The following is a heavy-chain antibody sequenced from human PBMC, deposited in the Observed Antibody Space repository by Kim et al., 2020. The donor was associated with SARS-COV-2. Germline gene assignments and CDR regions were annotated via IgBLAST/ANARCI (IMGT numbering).Heavy chain of an antibody. D-gene: IGHD6-13*01. V-gene: IGHV4-34*01. CDR2: INHSGST. J-gene: IGHJ5*02. Sequence: SETLSLTCAVYGGSFSGYYWSWIRQPPGKGLEWIGEINHSGSTNYNPSLKSRVTISVDTSKNQFSLKLSSVTAADTAVYYCARVVSPRSWFPRGWFDPWGQGTLVTVSS. CDR3: ARVVSPRSWFPRGWFDP. CDR1: GGSFSGYY.